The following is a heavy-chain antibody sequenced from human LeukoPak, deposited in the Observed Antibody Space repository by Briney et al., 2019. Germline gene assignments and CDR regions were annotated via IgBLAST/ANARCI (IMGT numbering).Heavy chain of an antibody. V-gene: IGHV1-69*04. Sequence: ASVKVSCKASGGTFSSYAISWVRQAPGQGLEWMGRIIPILGIANYAQKFQGRVTITADKSTSTAYMELSSLRSEDTAVYYCARVSLWFGELFYYFDYWGQGTLVTVSS. CDR1: GGTFSSYA. D-gene: IGHD3-10*01. CDR2: IIPILGIA. CDR3: ARVSLWFGELFYYFDY. J-gene: IGHJ4*02.